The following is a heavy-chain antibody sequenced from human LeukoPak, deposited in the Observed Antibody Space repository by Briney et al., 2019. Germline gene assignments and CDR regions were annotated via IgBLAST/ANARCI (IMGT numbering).Heavy chain of an antibody. D-gene: IGHD1-1*01. J-gene: IGHJ4*02. V-gene: IGHV1-18*01. CDR2: ISAYNGNT. CDR3: ATQSTGTGHY. CDR1: GYTFTSYG. Sequence: ASVKVSCKASGYTFTSYGISWVRPAPGQGLAWMGWISAYNGNTNYAQKLQGRVTMTTDTSTSTAYMELRSLRSDDTAVYYCATQSTGTGHYWGQGTLVTVSS.